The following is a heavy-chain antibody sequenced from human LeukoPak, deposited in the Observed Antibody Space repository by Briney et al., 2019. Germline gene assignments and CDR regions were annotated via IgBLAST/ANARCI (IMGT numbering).Heavy chain of an antibody. CDR3: AKGDISSRHRGSFDY. CDR2: ISGSGYSK. J-gene: IGHJ4*02. V-gene: IGHV3-11*01. CDR1: GFMFRDYS. Sequence: GGSLTLSCVGSGFMFRDYSIGWFRQGPGKGPEWISQISGSGYSKYDADSVKGRFTISRDNAKNSLYLQMNSLRAEDMALYYCAKGDISSRHRGSFDYWGQGTLVTVAS. D-gene: IGHD6-6*01.